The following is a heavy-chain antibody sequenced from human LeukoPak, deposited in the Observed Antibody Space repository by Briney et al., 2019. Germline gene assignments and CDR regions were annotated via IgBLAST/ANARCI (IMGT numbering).Heavy chain of an antibody. CDR2: ISSSSSYI. J-gene: IGHJ3*02. V-gene: IGHV3-21*01. D-gene: IGHD3-22*01. CDR3: ASNYYDSSGYYYVSAFDI. Sequence: GGSLRLSCAASGFTFSSYSMNWVRQAPGKGLEWVSSISSSSSYIYYADSVKGRSTISRDNAKNSLYLQMNSLRAEDTAVYYCASNYYDSSGYYYVSAFDIWGQGTMVTVSS. CDR1: GFTFSSYS.